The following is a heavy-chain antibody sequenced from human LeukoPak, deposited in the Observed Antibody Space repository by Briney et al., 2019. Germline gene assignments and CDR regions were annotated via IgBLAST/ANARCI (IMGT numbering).Heavy chain of an antibody. Sequence: GGSLRLSCAASGFTFSSYSMKWVRQAPGKGLEWVSSISSSSSYIYYADSVKGRFTISRDNAKNSLYLQMNSLRAEDTAVYYCASYTPTSDYDFWSGSYTGSLSGDYMDVWGKGTTVTVSS. J-gene: IGHJ6*03. CDR3: ASYTPTSDYDFWSGSYTGSLSGDYMDV. CDR1: GFTFSSYS. D-gene: IGHD3-3*01. V-gene: IGHV3-21*01. CDR2: ISSSSSYI.